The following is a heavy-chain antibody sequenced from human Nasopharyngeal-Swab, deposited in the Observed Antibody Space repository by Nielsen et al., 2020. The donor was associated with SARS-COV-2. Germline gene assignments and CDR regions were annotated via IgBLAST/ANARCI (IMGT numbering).Heavy chain of an antibody. CDR1: GGSISSGGYY. CDR3: ARDRHSSSWWFDP. J-gene: IGHJ5*02. D-gene: IGHD6-6*01. CDR2: IYYSGST. V-gene: IGHV4-31*03. Sequence: SETLSLTCTVSGGSISSGGYYWSWIRQHPGKGLEWIGYIYYSGSTYYNPSLKSRVTISVDTSKNQFSLKLSSVTAADTAVYYCARDRHSSSWWFDPWGQGTLVTVSS.